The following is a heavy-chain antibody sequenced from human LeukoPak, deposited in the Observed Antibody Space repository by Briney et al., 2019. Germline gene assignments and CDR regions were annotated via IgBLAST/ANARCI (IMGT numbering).Heavy chain of an antibody. CDR3: AMGYYDSSGYYHRFDY. V-gene: IGHV1-69*13. J-gene: IGHJ4*02. CDR1: GGTFSSYA. Sequence: VASLKVSCRASGGTFSSYAISWVRQAPGQGLEWMGGIIPIFGTANYAQKFQGRVTITADESSSTAYMELSSLRSEDKAVYYCAMGYYDSSGYYHRFDYWGQGTLVTVSS. D-gene: IGHD3-22*01. CDR2: IIPIFGTA.